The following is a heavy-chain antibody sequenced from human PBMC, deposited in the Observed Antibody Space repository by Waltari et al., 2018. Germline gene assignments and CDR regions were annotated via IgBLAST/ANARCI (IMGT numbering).Heavy chain of an antibody. CDR2: INPNSGGT. V-gene: IGHV1-2*06. CDR3: ARGHDFWSGYPDGY. CDR1: GYTFTGYY. Sequence: QVQLVQSGAEVKKPGASVKVSCKASGYTFTGYYMHWVRQAPGQGLEWMGRINPNSGGTNYSQTFQGRVTMTRDTSSRPAYMERSRLRSDDTTVYYCARGHDFWSGYPDGYWGQGTLVTVSS. D-gene: IGHD3-3*01. J-gene: IGHJ4*02.